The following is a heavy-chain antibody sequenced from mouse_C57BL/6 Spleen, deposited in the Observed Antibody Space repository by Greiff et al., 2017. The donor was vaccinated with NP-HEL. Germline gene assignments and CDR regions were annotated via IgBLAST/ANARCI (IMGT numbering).Heavy chain of an antibody. CDR2: INPYNGDT. CDR1: GYSFTGYF. V-gene: IGHV1-20*01. CDR3: ARDRGSTWFAY. Sequence: LVKPGDSVKISCKASGYSFTGYFMNWVMQSHGKSLEWIGRINPYNGDTFYNQKFKGKATLTVDKSSSTAHMELRSLTSEDSAVYYCARDRGSTWFAYWGQGTLVTVSA. D-gene: IGHD1-1*01. J-gene: IGHJ3*01.